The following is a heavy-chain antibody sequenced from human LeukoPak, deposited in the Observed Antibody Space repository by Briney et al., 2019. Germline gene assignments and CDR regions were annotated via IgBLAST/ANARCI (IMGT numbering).Heavy chain of an antibody. Sequence: GGSLRLSCAVSGITLSNYGMSWVRQAPGKGLDWVAGISDSGGRTNYADSVKGRFTISRGNPKNTLYLQMNSLRAEDTAVYFCAKRGVVIRVILVGFHKEAYYFDSWGQGALVTVSS. V-gene: IGHV3-23*01. J-gene: IGHJ4*02. CDR1: GITLSNYG. D-gene: IGHD3-22*01. CDR2: ISDSGGRT. CDR3: AKRGVVIRVILVGFHKEAYYFDS.